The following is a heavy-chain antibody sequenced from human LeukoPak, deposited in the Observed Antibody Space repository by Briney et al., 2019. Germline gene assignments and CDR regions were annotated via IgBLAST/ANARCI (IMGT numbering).Heavy chain of an antibody. CDR3: ARAFSRDDFDY. V-gene: IGHV1-69*05. Sequence: GASVKVSCKASGGTFSSYAISCVRQAPGQGLEWMGGIIPIFGTANYAQKFQGRVTMTRDMSTSTVYMELSSLRSEDTAVYYCARAFSRDDFDYWGQGALVTVSS. CDR2: IIPIFGTA. J-gene: IGHJ4*02. CDR1: GGTFSSYA.